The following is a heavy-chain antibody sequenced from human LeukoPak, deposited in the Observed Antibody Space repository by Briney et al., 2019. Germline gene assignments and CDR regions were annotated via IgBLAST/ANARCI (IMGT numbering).Heavy chain of an antibody. J-gene: IGHJ4*02. CDR2: IYTGDNT. D-gene: IGHD2-2*01. CDR1: RISDY. V-gene: IGHV3-66*01. CDR3: ASSTSTPGGFDF. Sequence: GGSLRLSCAASRISDYMIWVRQAPGTGLEWVSVIYTGDNTYYANSVKGRFTISRDNSQRMLYLQMDSLRAEDTSVYYCASSTSTPGGFDFWGQGTLVTVSS.